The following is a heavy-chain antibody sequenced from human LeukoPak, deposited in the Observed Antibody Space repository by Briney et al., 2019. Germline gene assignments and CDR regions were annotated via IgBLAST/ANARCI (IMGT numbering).Heavy chain of an antibody. Sequence: GGSLRLSCAASGFTVSAYAMAWVRQAPGKGLEWVSTIYDGNTYYADSVKGRFAISTDNSKNTLYLQMNSLRVEDTAVYFCAARKVSGVWFYLDYWGQGTLVTVSS. CDR2: IYDGNT. D-gene: IGHD3-10*01. CDR3: AARKVSGVWFYLDY. V-gene: IGHV3-23*01. CDR1: GFTVSAYA. J-gene: IGHJ4*02.